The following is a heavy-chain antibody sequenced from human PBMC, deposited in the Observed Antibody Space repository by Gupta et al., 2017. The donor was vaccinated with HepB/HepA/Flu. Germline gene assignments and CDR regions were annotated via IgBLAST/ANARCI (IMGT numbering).Heavy chain of an antibody. J-gene: IGHJ5*02. Sequence: QLVHLGAEVRKLGASLKVSGRSPVYPFPNSFINWVRQAPGQGLEWMGIINPSGGSTKFAQKFEGRVTLTMDTSTNIVYMELNSLKSDDTAVYYCVRDGDSYGHVRWFDPWGQGTLVIVSS. CDR3: VRDGDSYGHVRWFDP. CDR2: INPSGGST. CDR1: VYPFPNSF. D-gene: IGHD5-18*01. V-gene: IGHV1-46*01.